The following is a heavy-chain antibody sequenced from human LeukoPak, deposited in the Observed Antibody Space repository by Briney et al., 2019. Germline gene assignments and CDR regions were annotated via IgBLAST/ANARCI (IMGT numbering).Heavy chain of an antibody. CDR2: ISGSGGST. J-gene: IGHJ6*02. Sequence: GGSLRLSCAASGFTFSSYAMSWVRQAPGKGLEWVSAISGSGGSTYYADSVKGRFTISRDNSKNTLYLQMNSLRAEDTAVYYCARSCSGGSCYGGMDVWGQGTTVTVSS. V-gene: IGHV3-23*01. D-gene: IGHD2-15*01. CDR3: ARSCSGGSCYGGMDV. CDR1: GFTFSSYA.